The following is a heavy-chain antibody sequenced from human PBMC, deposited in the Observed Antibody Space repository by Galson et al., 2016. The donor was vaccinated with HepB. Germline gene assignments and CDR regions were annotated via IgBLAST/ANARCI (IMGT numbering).Heavy chain of an antibody. D-gene: IGHD1-7*01. Sequence: SVKVSCKASGYTFSRYGISWVRQAPGQGLEWLGWISAYKGDTNYAQSLQGRVTVTTDTSTSTAYMELRSLRSDDTAMYYCARVGNYGPMFFEYFDQGTLVTVSS. V-gene: IGHV1-18*01. CDR2: ISAYKGDT. CDR3: ARVGNYGPMFFEY. CDR1: GYTFSRYG. J-gene: IGHJ4*02.